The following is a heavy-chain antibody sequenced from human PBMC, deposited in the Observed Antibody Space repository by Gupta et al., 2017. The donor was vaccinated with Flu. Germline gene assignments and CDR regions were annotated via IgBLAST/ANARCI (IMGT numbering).Heavy chain of an antibody. D-gene: IGHD6-13*01. Sequence: EVQLLESGGGLVQPGGSLRLSCAASGFTFSSYAMSWVRQAPGKGLEWVSAISGSGGSTYYADSVKGRFTISRDNSKNTLYLQMNSLRAEDTAVYYCASTVAAAGDYYYYYGMDVWGQGTTVTVSS. J-gene: IGHJ6*02. CDR1: GFTFSSYA. V-gene: IGHV3-23*01. CDR3: ASTVAAAGDYYYYYGMDV. CDR2: ISGSGGST.